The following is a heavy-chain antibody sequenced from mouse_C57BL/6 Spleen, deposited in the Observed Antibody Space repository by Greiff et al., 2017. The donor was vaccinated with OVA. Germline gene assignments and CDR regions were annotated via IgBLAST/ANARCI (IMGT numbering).Heavy chain of an antibody. CDR3: ARHTGGSSLYAMDY. CDR2: ISSGGSYT. CDR1: GFTFSSYG. V-gene: IGHV5-6*02. Sequence: DVMLVESGGDLVKPGGSLKLSCAASGFTFSSYGMSWVRQTPDKRLEWVATISSGGSYTYYPDSVKGRFTISRANATNTLYLQLSSLKSEATAMYYCARHTGGSSLYAMDYWGQGTSVTVSS. D-gene: IGHD1-1*01. J-gene: IGHJ4*01.